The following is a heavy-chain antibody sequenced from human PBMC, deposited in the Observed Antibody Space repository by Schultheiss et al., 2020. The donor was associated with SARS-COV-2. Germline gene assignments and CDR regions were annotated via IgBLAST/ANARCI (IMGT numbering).Heavy chain of an antibody. CDR1: GFTFSSYS. D-gene: IGHD4-17*01. Sequence: GGSLRLSCAASGFTFSSYSMNWVRQAPGKGLEWVSAISGSGGSTYYADSVKGRFTISRDNSKNTLFLQMNSLRAEDTAVYYCARVSTDYMDVWGKGTTVTVSS. CDR3: ARVSTDYMDV. J-gene: IGHJ6*03. V-gene: IGHV3-23*01. CDR2: ISGSGGST.